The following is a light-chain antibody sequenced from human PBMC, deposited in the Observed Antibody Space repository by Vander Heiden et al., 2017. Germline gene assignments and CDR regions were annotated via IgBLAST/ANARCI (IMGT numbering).Light chain of an antibody. J-gene: IGLJ3*02. CDR3: VLCMGSGSWV. Sequence: QTVVTQVPLFSVSPGGTVTLTCGLSSGSVPTSDYPSWYQQTPGQAPRTLIYNTYPRSSVVPVRFSGSILGNKAALTITGAQADDESDYYCVLCMGSGSWVFGGGTKLTVL. V-gene: IGLV8-61*01. CDR1: SGSVPTSDY. CDR2: NTY.